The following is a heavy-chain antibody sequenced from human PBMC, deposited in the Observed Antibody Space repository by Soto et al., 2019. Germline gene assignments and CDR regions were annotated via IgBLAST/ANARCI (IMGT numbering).Heavy chain of an antibody. J-gene: IGHJ5*02. CDR1: GFTFSNAL. Sequence: PGGSLRLSCAASGFTFSNALMTWVRQAPGKGLEWVGRIKSKSDGATTDYAAPVRGRFIISRDDSKNTLYLQMNSLKTEDTAVYYCTTGLTIFAVVIDPWGQGILVTVSS. CDR3: TTGLTIFAVVIDP. V-gene: IGHV3-15*01. CDR2: IKSKSDGATT. D-gene: IGHD3-3*01.